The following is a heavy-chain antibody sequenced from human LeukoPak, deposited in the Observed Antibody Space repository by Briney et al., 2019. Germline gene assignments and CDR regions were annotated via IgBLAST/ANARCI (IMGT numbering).Heavy chain of an antibody. CDR3: ARDRRIPLKNKNYYDSSGSLGAFDI. CDR1: GGSISSGGYY. J-gene: IGHJ3*02. V-gene: IGHV4-31*03. D-gene: IGHD3-22*01. CDR2: IYYSGST. Sequence: SETLSFTCTVSGGSISSGGYYWSWIRQHPGKGLEWIGYIYYSGSTYYNPSLKSRVTISVDTSKNQFSLKLSSVTAADTAVYYCARDRRIPLKNKNYYDSSGSLGAFDIWGQGTMVTVSS.